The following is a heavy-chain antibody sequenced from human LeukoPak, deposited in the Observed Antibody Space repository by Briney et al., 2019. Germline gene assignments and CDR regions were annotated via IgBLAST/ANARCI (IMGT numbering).Heavy chain of an antibody. D-gene: IGHD4-17*01. CDR2: ISAYNGNT. V-gene: IGHV1-18*01. J-gene: IGHJ4*02. CDR1: GYTFTSYG. CDR3: ARAQGDYGDYGHIDY. Sequence: GASVKVSRKASGYTFTSYGISWVRQAPGQGLEWMGWISAYNGNTNYAQKLQGRVTMTTDTSTSTAYMELRSLRSDDTAVYYCARAQGDYGDYGHIDYWGQGTLVTVSS.